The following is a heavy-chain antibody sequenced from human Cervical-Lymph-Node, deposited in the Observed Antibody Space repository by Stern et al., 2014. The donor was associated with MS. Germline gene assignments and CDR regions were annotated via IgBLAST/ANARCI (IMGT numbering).Heavy chain of an antibody. CDR1: GYTFTDYY. Sequence: VQLLESGAEVKKPGASVRVSCKASGYTFTDYYMNWVRQAPGQGLEWMGWINPISGGTKYVQKFQGRVTMTRDTSISTAYMELSRLTSDDTAVYYCARDPATAHNNGMDVWGQGTTVTVSS. CDR3: ARDPATAHNNGMDV. J-gene: IGHJ6*02. CDR2: INPISGGT. V-gene: IGHV1-2*02. D-gene: IGHD6-13*01.